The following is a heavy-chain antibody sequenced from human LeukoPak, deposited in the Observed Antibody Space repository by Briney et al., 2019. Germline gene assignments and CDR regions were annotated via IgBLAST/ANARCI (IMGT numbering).Heavy chain of an antibody. Sequence: GASVKVSCKASGYTFTGYYMHWVRQAPGQGLEWMGWINPNSGGTNYAQKLQGRVTMTTDTSTSTAYMELRSLRSDDTAVYYCARDLQPYDSSGYYYENWYFDLWGRGTLVTVSS. D-gene: IGHD3-22*01. V-gene: IGHV1-2*02. CDR2: INPNSGGT. CDR3: ARDLQPYDSSGYYYENWYFDL. J-gene: IGHJ2*01. CDR1: GYTFTGYY.